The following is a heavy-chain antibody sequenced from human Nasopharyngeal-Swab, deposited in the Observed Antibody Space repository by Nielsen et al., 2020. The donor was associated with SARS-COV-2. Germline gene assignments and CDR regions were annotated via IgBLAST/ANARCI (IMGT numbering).Heavy chain of an antibody. J-gene: IGHJ6*02. D-gene: IGHD3-22*01. CDR2: IYSDGSGT. V-gene: IGHV3-23*03. Sequence: GESLKTSCAASGFTFSNFAMTWVRQPPGKGPEWVAIIYSDGSGTFYADSVEGRFAISRDNSKNTVHLEMNSLRAEDTAAYYCAKHEINYYTLGVWGQGTTVTVSS. CDR1: GFTFSNFA. CDR3: AKHEINYYTLGV.